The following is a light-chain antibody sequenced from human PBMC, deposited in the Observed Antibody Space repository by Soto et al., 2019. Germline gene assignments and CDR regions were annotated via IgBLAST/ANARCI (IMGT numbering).Light chain of an antibody. Sequence: QMTQSPSSLSASVRDRVTITCLASQNIGTYLNWYQRKPGKAPSLLIFAASTLQSGVPSRLSGSGSGTDFTLGISNLQAEDFATYYCQQTDSSPFTFGGGTKVDIK. V-gene: IGKV1-39*01. CDR3: QQTDSSPFT. J-gene: IGKJ4*01. CDR2: AAS. CDR1: QNIGTY.